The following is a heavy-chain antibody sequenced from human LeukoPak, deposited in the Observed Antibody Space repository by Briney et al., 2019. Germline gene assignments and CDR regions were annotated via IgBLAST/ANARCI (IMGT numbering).Heavy chain of an antibody. CDR1: GGSISSYY. Sequence: SETLSLTCTVSGGSISSYYWSWIRQPPGKGLEYIGYIYYSGSTNYNPSLKSRVTISVDTSKNQFSLKLSSVTAADTAVYYCARGGRAPGIRLWFLVRGYFDYWGQGTLVTVSS. D-gene: IGHD5-18*01. CDR3: ARGGRAPGIRLWFLVRGYFDY. CDR2: IYYSGST. V-gene: IGHV4-59*12. J-gene: IGHJ4*02.